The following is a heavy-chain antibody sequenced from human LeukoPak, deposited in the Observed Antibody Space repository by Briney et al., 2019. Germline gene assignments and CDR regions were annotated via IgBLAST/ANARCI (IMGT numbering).Heavy chain of an antibody. CDR3: ASHRYYYGSGPFDY. CDR2: IYYSGST. D-gene: IGHD3-10*01. J-gene: IGHJ4*02. CDR1: GGSISSSSNY. V-gene: IGHV4-39*01. Sequence: SETLSLTCTVSGGSISSSSNYWGWVRQPPGKGLEWIGTIYYSGSTNYNPSLKSRVTISVDTSKNQFSLKVNSVTAADTAVYYCASHRYYYGSGPFDYWGQGTLVTVSS.